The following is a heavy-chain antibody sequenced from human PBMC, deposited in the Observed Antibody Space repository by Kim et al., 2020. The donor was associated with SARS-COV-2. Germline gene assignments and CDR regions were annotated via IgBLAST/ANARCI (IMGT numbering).Heavy chain of an antibody. D-gene: IGHD3-22*01. J-gene: IGHJ4*02. CDR1: GGSISSSSYY. CDR2: IYYSGST. CDR3: ASYYSGDIL. V-gene: IGHV4-39*01. Sequence: SETLSLTCTVSGGSISSSSYYWGWIRQPPGKGLEWIGSIYYSGSTYYNPSLKSRVTISVDTSKNQFSLKLSSVTAADTAVYYCASYYSGDILWGQGTLVTVSS.